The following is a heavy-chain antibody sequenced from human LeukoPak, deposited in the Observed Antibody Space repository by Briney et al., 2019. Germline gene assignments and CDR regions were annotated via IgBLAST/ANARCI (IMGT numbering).Heavy chain of an antibody. Sequence: SETLSLTCIVSGGSISSYYWSWIRQPPGKGLEWIGYMSYSGSTDYNPSLKSRVIISIDTSKNQFSLKLSSVTAADTAVYYCARDPGGPIAARPPRRYYYYMDVWGKGTTATVSS. D-gene: IGHD6-6*01. CDR1: GGSISSYY. CDR3: ARDPGGPIAARPPRRYYYYMDV. CDR2: MSYSGST. V-gene: IGHV4-59*01. J-gene: IGHJ6*03.